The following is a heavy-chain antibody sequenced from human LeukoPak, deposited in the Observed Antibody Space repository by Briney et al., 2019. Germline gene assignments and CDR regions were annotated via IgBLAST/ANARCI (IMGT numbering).Heavy chain of an antibody. CDR3: ARLKSTIPHYMDV. D-gene: IGHD5/OR15-5a*01. Sequence: ASVKVSCKASGYTFTSYYMHWVRQAPGQGLEWMGIINPGGGSTSYAQKFQGRVTMTRDMSTSTVYMELSSLRSEDTAVYYCARLKSTIPHYMDVWGKGTTVTVSS. CDR2: INPGGGST. V-gene: IGHV1-46*01. J-gene: IGHJ6*03. CDR1: GYTFTSYY.